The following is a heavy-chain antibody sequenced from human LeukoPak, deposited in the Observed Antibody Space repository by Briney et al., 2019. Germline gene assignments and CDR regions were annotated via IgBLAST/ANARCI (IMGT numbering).Heavy chain of an antibody. V-gene: IGHV4-4*02. CDR1: GGSISSSSW. CDR2: IHHSGST. Sequence: PSGTLSLTCSVSGGSISSSSWWSWVRQPPGKGPEWIGEIHHSGSTNLSPSLKSRVTMSVDNAKNQFSLKVTSVTAADTAVYYCARRYCTGGSCGLLDYWGQGTLVTVSS. J-gene: IGHJ4*02. D-gene: IGHD2-15*01. CDR3: ARRYCTGGSCGLLDY.